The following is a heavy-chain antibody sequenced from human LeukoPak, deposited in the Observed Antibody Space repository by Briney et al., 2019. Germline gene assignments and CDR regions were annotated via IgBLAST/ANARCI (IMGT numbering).Heavy chain of an antibody. J-gene: IGHJ3*02. V-gene: IGHV1-69*13. CDR3: ARVTGLIVGNAFDI. D-gene: IGHD1-26*01. CDR2: IIPIFGTA. CDR1: GGTFSSYA. Sequence: ASVKVSCKASGGTFSSYAISCVRQAPGQGLEWMGRIIPIFGTANYAQKFRCRVTIASDESTSTAYMELSSLRSEDTAVYYCARVTGLIVGNAFDIWGQGTMVTVSS.